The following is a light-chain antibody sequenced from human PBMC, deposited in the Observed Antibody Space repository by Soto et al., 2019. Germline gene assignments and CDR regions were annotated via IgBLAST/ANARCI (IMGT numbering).Light chain of an antibody. CDR2: EVS. V-gene: IGLV2-14*01. CDR3: SSYTSSSPLA. CDR1: SSDVGGYNY. Sequence: QSVLTQPASVSGSPGQSITISCTGTSSDVGGYNYVSWYQQHPGKAPKLMIYEVSNRPSGVSNRFPGSKSGNTASLTISGLQAEDEADYYCSSYTSSSPLAFGTGTKVTVL. J-gene: IGLJ1*01.